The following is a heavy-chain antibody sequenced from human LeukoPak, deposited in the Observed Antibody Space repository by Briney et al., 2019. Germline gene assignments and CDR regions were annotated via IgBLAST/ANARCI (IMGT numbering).Heavy chain of an antibody. V-gene: IGHV3-11*06. D-gene: IGHD2/OR15-2a*01. J-gene: IGHJ4*02. CDR3: ARGQYSFDY. CDR1: GFTFTDYY. Sequence: GGSLRLSCAASGFTFTDYYMSWIRQAPGKGLEWVSYVSYTSSSTTYADSVKGRFTIPRDNAKNSLYLQMNSLKAEDTAVYYCARGQYSFDYWGQGTLVTVSS. CDR2: VSYTSSST.